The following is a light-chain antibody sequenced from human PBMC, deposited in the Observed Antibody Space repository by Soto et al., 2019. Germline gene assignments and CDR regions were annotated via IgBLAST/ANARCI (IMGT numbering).Light chain of an antibody. J-gene: IGLJ2*01. CDR3: SSCTSSSTI. CDR1: SSDVGSYNH. Sequence: QSALTQPASVSGSPGQSITISCTGTSSDVGSYNHVSWYQQHPGRAPQLIIYDVSYRPSGVSNRFSGSKSGNTASLTISGLQAEDEADYYCSSCTSSSTIFGGGTKLTVL. V-gene: IGLV2-14*03. CDR2: DVS.